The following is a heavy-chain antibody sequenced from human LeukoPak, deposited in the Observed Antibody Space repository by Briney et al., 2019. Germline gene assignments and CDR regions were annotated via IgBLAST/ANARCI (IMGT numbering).Heavy chain of an antibody. CDR1: GYTFTTYY. V-gene: IGHV1-46*01. D-gene: IGHD3-16*01. Sequence: GASVKVSCKASGYTFTTYYMHWVRQAPGQGLEWMGLVTPSGGSRSNAQKFQGRVTMTRDTSTSTVYMELSSLRSEDTAVYYCARDWDLGYWGQGTLVTVSS. CDR2: VTPSGGSR. J-gene: IGHJ4*02. CDR3: ARDWDLGY.